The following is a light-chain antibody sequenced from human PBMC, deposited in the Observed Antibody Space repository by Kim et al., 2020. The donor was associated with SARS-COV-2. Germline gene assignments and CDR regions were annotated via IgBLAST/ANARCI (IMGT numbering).Light chain of an antibody. V-gene: IGLV2-14*03. CDR2: DVI. Sequence: SITISCTGTSSDVGAYDYVSWYQQHLGQAPKLIIYDVIHRPSGVSARFSASKSGDTASLTISGLQAGDEADYYCSSYSSGGSHYVFGSGTKVTVL. J-gene: IGLJ1*01. CDR1: SSDVGAYDY. CDR3: SSYSSGGSHYV.